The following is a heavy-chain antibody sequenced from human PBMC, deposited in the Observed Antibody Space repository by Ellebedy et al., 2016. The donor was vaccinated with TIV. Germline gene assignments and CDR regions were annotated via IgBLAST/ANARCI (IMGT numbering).Heavy chain of an antibody. Sequence: GGSLRLSCAASGFTFSNAWMNWVRQAPGKGLKWLANIKPDGSEKYYVDSVKGRFTVSRDNAKNSLYLQMDSLRDDDTAVYFCARGFATEDWGLGTLVTVSS. CDR3: ARGFATED. J-gene: IGHJ4*02. CDR2: IKPDGSEK. V-gene: IGHV3-7*01. CDR1: GFTFSNAW. D-gene: IGHD2-15*01.